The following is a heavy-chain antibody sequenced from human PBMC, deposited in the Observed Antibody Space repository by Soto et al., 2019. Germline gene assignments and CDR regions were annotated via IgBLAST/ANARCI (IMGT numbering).Heavy chain of an antibody. Sequence: SETLSLTCAVSGGSFTSNNWWTWVRQPPGQGLEWIGEIYRTGSTSYNPSLKSRVTISLDKSENQFSLKVTSLTAADTAVYYCASRDPGTSVDYWGQGTLVTVSS. J-gene: IGHJ4*02. D-gene: IGHD1-7*01. CDR3: ASRDPGTSVDY. CDR2: IYRTGST. V-gene: IGHV4-4*02. CDR1: GGSFTSNNW.